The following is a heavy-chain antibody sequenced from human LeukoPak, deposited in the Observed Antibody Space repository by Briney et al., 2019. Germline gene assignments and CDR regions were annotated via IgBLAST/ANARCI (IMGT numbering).Heavy chain of an antibody. CDR3: ARVRSSSSPDYCYYGLDV. CDR1: GYTFSNYH. Sequence: GASVKVSCKAFGYTFSNYHIGWVRQAPGQGLEWMGWISAYNGNTKYAQNLQGRVTTTTDTSTSTAYMELRSLRPDDTAVYYCARVRSSSSPDYCYYGLDVWGQGTTVTVSS. D-gene: IGHD6-6*01. V-gene: IGHV1-18*01. CDR2: ISAYNGNT. J-gene: IGHJ6*02.